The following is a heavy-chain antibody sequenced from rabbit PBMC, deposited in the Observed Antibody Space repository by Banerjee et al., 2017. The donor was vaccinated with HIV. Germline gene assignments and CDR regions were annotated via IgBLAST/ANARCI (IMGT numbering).Heavy chain of an antibody. V-gene: IGHV1S40*01. CDR2: SGSP. Sequence: SGSPYYASWAKGRFTISKTSSTTVTLQVTSLTAADTATYFCARRPVGYFGYALWGQGTLVTVS. CDR3: ARRPVGYFGYAL. D-gene: IGHD6-1*01. J-gene: IGHJ3*01.